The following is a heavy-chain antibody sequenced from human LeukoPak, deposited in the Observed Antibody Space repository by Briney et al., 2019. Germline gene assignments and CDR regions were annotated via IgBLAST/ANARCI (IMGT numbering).Heavy chain of an antibody. CDR3: ARVFYDSSARGNHFDY. CDR2: ISSSGSYI. Sequence: GGSLRLSCAASGFTFRSYSMNWVRQAPGKGLEWVSSISSSGSYIYYADSVKGRFTISRGNAKNSLYLQVNSLRAEDTAVYYCARVFYDSSARGNHFDYWGQGTLVTVSS. J-gene: IGHJ4*02. D-gene: IGHD3-22*01. V-gene: IGHV3-21*01. CDR1: GFTFRSYS.